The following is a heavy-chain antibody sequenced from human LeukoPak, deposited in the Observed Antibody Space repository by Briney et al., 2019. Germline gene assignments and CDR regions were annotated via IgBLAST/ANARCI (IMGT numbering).Heavy chain of an antibody. Sequence: GESLKISCKGSGYSFTNYWITWVRQMPGKGLEWMGRIDPSDSYTNYSPSFQGHVTMSVDKSISTAYLQWSSLRASDTATYYCARQVYDILTSDIWGQGTMVTVSS. D-gene: IGHD3-9*01. V-gene: IGHV5-10-1*01. CDR2: IDPSDSYT. CDR3: ARQVYDILTSDI. CDR1: GYSFTNYW. J-gene: IGHJ3*02.